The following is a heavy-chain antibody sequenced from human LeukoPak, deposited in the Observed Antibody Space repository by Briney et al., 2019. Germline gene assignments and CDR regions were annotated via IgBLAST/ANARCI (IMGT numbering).Heavy chain of an antibody. Sequence: GGSLRLTCAASGFTFSSYWMSWVRQAPGKGLEWVANIKQDGSEKYYVDSVKGRFTISRDNAKNSLYLQMNSLRAEDTAVYYCARIRRGWSQNWDYWGQGTLVTVFS. CDR2: IKQDGSEK. V-gene: IGHV3-7*01. D-gene: IGHD6-19*01. CDR3: ARIRRGWSQNWDY. CDR1: GFTFSSYW. J-gene: IGHJ4*02.